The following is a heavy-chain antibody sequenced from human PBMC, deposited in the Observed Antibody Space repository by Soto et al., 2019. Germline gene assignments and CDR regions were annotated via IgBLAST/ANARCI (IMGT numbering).Heavy chain of an antibody. CDR2: MNPNSGNT. CDR1: GYTFTSYD. D-gene: IGHD3-10*01. CDR3: AGGINYSDSGGGAFDN. V-gene: IGHV1-8*01. Sequence: QVQLVQSGAEVKKPGASVKVSCKASGYTFTSYDINWVRQATGQGLEWVGWMNPNSGNTGYAQKFQGKVTMTRSTFRRTATMAPSRLRSEDTAVFYCAGGINYSDSGGGAFDNWGQGTMVTVSS. J-gene: IGHJ3*02.